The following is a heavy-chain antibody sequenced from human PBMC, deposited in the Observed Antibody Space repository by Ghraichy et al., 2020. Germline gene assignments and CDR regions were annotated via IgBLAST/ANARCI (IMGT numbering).Heavy chain of an antibody. CDR1: EFTFRSSW. Sequence: GSLRLSCAASEFTFRSSWMYWIRQAPGKGLVCVSHINGDGSSTTYADAVKGRFIISRNNAKNTLYLQMNSLRAEDTAVYYCARMAGGSRRYYYMDVWGKGTTVTVSS. CDR3: ARMAGGSRRYYYMDV. CDR2: INGDGSST. J-gene: IGHJ6*03. V-gene: IGHV3-74*01. D-gene: IGHD2-15*01.